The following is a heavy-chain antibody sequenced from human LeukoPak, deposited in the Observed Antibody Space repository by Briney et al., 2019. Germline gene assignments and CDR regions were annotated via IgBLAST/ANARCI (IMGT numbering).Heavy chain of an antibody. CDR1: GFTFSNYW. V-gene: IGHV3-74*01. CDR3: AREFEGQEAGAYGSGSYDVFDI. Sequence: GGSLRLFCAASGFTFSNYWMHWVRRAPGKGLVWVSRITSDASSTSYADSVRGRFTISRDNAKNTLYLRMNSLRAEDTAVYYCAREFEGQEAGAYGSGSYDVFDIWGQGTMVTVSS. J-gene: IGHJ3*02. D-gene: IGHD3-10*01. CDR2: ITSDASST.